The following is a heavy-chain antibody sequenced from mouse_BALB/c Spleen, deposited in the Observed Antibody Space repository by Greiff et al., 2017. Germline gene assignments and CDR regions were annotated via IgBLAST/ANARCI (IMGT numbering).Heavy chain of an antibody. J-gene: IGHJ3*01. CDR1: GYTFSSYW. D-gene: IGHD2-14*01. V-gene: IGHV1-9*01. Sequence: QVQLKQSGAELMKPGASVKISCKATGYTFSSYWIEWVKQRPGHGLEWIGEILPGSGSTNYNEKFKGQATITADTSSNTAYMQLSSLTSEDSAVYYCARRHYRYDVAYWGQGTLVTVSA. CDR3: ARRHYRYDVAY. CDR2: ILPGSGST.